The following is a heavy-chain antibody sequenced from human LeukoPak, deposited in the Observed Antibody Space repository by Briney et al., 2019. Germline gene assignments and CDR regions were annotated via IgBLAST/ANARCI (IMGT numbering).Heavy chain of an antibody. CDR3: VRVGGRSSIGGDC. V-gene: IGHV3-21*01. CDR1: GFTFSSYS. J-gene: IGHJ4*02. Sequence: GGSLRLSCAASGFTFSSYSMNWVRQAPGKGLEWVSSISSSSSYIYYADSVKGRFTISRDNAKNTLYLQMNSLRAEDTAVYHCVRVGGRSSIGGDCWGQGTLVTVSS. D-gene: IGHD3-10*01. CDR2: ISSSSSYI.